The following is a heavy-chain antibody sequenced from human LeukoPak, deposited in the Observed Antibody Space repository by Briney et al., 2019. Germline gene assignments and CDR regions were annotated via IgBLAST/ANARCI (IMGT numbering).Heavy chain of an antibody. CDR2: ISSSSSYI. D-gene: IGHD1-26*01. CDR1: GFTFSSYS. CDR3: ARDLVVGATTPNWFDP. Sequence: GGSLRLSCAASGFTFSSYSMNWVRQAPGKGLEWVSSISSSSSYIYYADSVKGRFTISRDNAKNSLHLQMNRLRAEDTAVYYCARDLVVGATTPNWFDPWGQGTLVTVSS. J-gene: IGHJ5*02. V-gene: IGHV3-21*01.